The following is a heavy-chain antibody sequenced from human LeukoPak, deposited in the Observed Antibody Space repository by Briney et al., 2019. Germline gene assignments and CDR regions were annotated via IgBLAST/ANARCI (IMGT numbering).Heavy chain of an antibody. Sequence: PGGSLRLFCAASGFTFSSYAMHWVPQAPGKGLEWVAVISYDGSNKYYRDSVKGRLTIYRDNSKNTLSLQLNSLRSEDTAMYSCARDTSIVDPAGYMDVWGKGSTVTVSS. CDR3: ARDTSIVDPAGYMDV. CDR1: GFTFSSYA. V-gene: IGHV3-30*04. D-gene: IGHD6-6*01. J-gene: IGHJ6*03. CDR2: ISYDGSNK.